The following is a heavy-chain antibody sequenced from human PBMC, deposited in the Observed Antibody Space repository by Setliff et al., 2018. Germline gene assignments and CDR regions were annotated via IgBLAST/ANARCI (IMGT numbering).Heavy chain of an antibody. V-gene: IGHV3-7*01. Sequence: GGSLRLSCVASGFNFHDYAMHWVRQVPGKGLEWVANIKEDGSEKYYADSVKGRFTISRDNAKNTLDLQMNSLRAEDSAMYYCTRGTFSDFWSGDYYDYWGQGTLVTVSS. J-gene: IGHJ4*02. CDR1: GFNFHDYA. CDR2: IKEDGSEK. D-gene: IGHD3-3*01. CDR3: TRGTFSDFWSGDYYDY.